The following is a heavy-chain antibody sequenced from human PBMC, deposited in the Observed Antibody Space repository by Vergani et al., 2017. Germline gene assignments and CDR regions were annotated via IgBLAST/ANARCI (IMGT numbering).Heavy chain of an antibody. V-gene: IGHV1-58*02. CDR2: IVVGIGNT. CDR3: AAGAWRNSYYYDSSGYPDPFDY. J-gene: IGHJ4*02. CDR1: GFTFTSPA. D-gene: IGHD3-22*01. Sequence: QMQLVQSGPEVKKPGTSVKVSCKASGFTFTSPAMQWVRQARGQRLEWIGWIVVGIGNTNYAQQFQERVTITRDMSTSTAYMELSSLRSEDTAVYYCAAGAWRNSYYYDSSGYPDPFDYWGQGTLVTVSS.